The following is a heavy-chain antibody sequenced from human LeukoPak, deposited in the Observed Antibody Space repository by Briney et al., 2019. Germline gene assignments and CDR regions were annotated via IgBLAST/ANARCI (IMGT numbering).Heavy chain of an antibody. Sequence: GGSLRLSCAASGFTYDDYAMHWVRQAPGMGLEWVSHISGDGGSTYYTDSVKGRCTISRDNSKDSLYLQMNSLRTEDTALYYCARPVAGSFDYWGQGTLVTVSS. J-gene: IGHJ4*02. CDR2: ISGDGGST. CDR1: GFTYDDYA. CDR3: ARPVAGSFDY. V-gene: IGHV3-43*02. D-gene: IGHD6-19*01.